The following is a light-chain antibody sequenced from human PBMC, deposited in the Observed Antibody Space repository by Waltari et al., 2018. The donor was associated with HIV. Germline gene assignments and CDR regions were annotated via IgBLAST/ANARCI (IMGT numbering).Light chain of an antibody. CDR1: SSDFGGHHF. CDR3: CSYAGYTTFV. J-gene: IGLJ1*01. V-gene: IGLV2-11*01. CDR2: DVI. Sequence: QSALTQPRSVSGSPGQSVAISCSEISSDFGGHHFVSWYQQHPGKAPKLIIYDVIKRPSGVPDRFSASLSGNTATRTISGLRAEDEADYYCCSYAGYTTFVFGSGTKVTVL.